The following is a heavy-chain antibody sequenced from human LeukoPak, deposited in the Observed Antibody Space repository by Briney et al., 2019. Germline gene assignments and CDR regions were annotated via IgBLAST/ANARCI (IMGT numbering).Heavy chain of an antibody. D-gene: IGHD6-6*01. CDR2: ISAYNGNT. CDR3: ARDREYSSSYYYGMDV. CDR1: GYTFTSYG. V-gene: IGHV1-18*01. Sequence: ASVKVSCKASGYTFTSYGISWVRQAPGQGLEWMGWISAYNGNTNYAQKFQGWVTMTRDTSISTAYMELSRLRSDDTAVYYCARDREYSSSYYYGMDVWGQGTTVTVSS. J-gene: IGHJ6*02.